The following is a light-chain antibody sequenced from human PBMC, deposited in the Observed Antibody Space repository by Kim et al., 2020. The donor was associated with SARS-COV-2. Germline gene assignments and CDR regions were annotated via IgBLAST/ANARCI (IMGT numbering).Light chain of an antibody. CDR2: CNT. V-gene: IGLV1-40*01. Sequence: QRVNMSCTGSHSSIGAGYAVHWSQQPPGSGPNLLTYCNTDRPSGVPDRFSGSKAGPSASLAISGLQAEDEADYYCQSFDNTLSGSVFGTGTKVTVL. J-gene: IGLJ1*01. CDR1: HSSIGAGYA. CDR3: QSFDNTLSGSV.